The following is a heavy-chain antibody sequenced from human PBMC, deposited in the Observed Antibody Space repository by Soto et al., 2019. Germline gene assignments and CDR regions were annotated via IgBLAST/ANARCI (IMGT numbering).Heavy chain of an antibody. J-gene: IGHJ4*02. V-gene: IGHV3-23*01. D-gene: IGHD3-10*01. CDR3: AKRDSGSRRSPPLLNY. CDR1: GFTFSSYS. Sequence: EVQLLESGGGLVQPGGSLRLSCAASGFTFSSYSMNWVRQAPGKGLEWVATVGGGGENTFYADSVKGRFTISRDDSQNTLYLQMNSLRAEDTAVYFCAKRDSGSRRSPPLLNYGGQGTLVTVSS. CDR2: VGGGGENT.